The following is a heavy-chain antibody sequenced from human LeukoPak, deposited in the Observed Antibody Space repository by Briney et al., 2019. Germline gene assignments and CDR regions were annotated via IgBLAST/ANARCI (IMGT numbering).Heavy chain of an antibody. CDR3: ARKRKFDC. CDR2: INHSGST. Sequence: SETLPLTCADYGGSFSGYYWSWIRQPPGKGLEWIGEINHSGSTNYNPSLKSRVTISVDTSKNQFSLKLRSVTAADTAVYYCARKRKFDCWGQGTLVTVSS. V-gene: IGHV4-34*01. CDR1: GGSFSGYY. J-gene: IGHJ4*02.